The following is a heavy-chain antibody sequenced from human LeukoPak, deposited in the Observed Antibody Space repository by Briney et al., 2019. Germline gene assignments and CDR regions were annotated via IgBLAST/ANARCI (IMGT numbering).Heavy chain of an antibody. D-gene: IGHD4-23*01. CDR3: GRGGKVKVVTM. V-gene: IGHV4-4*07. CDR2: IYSSGST. J-gene: IGHJ4*02. CDR1: GGSINSYY. Sequence: SETLSLTCTVSGGSINSYYWSWIRQPAGKGLEWIGRIYSSGSTNYNPSLKSRVSMSVDTSKNQFSLKLTSVTAADTAVYYCGRGGKVKVVTMWGKGILVTVSS.